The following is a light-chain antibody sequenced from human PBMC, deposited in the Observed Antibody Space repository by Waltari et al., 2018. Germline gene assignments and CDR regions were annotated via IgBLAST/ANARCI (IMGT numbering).Light chain of an antibody. J-gene: IGKJ2*01. V-gene: IGKV1-NL1*01. CDR3: QQCYSIPYT. CDR1: QDTSNS. Sequence: DIQMTQSPSSLSASVGDRVTITCRAGQDTSNSLAWYQQKPGKAPKLLLYAASRLESGVPSRFSGSGSGTDYTLTISSLQPEDFATYYCQQCYSIPYTFGQGTKLEIK. CDR2: AAS.